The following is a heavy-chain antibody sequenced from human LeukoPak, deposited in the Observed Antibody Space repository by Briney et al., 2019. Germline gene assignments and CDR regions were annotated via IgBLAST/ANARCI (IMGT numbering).Heavy chain of an antibody. D-gene: IGHD6-13*01. V-gene: IGHV3-21*01. CDR2: ISSGSSYI. CDR1: GFTFSSYS. J-gene: IGHJ4*02. CDR3: ARPGIAAAGTEIDY. Sequence: GGSLRLSCAASGFTFSSYSMNWVRQAPGKGLEWVSSISSGSSYIYYADSVKGRFTISRDNAKNSLYLQMNSLRAEDTAVYYCARPGIAAAGTEIDYWGQGTLVTVSS.